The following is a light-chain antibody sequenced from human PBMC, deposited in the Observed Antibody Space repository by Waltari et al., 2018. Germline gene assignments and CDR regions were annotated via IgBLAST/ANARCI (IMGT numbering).Light chain of an antibody. CDR2: GAS. J-gene: IGKJ4*01. V-gene: IGKV1-12*01. CDR1: QGIGTW. CDR3: QQANTFPLT. Sequence: DIQMTQSPSSVSASVGARVTITCRASQGIGTWLAWYQQKPGKAPKLLIYGASSLQSWVPPRFSGSGSGTDFTLTINNRQPEDCATYSCQQANTFPLTFGGGTKVEIK.